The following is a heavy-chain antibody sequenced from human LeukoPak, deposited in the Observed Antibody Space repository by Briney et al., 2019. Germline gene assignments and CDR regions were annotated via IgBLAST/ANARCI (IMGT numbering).Heavy chain of an antibody. D-gene: IGHD4-11*01. Sequence: GGSLRLSCAASGFTFSSYDMHWVRQATGKGLEWVSAIGTAGDTYYPGSVKGRFTISRENAKNSLYLQMNSLRAGDTAVYYCARGSEGYSNYFFGNYYYMDVWGKGTTVTVSS. CDR3: ARGSEGYSNYFFGNYYYMDV. V-gene: IGHV3-13*01. J-gene: IGHJ6*03. CDR2: IGTAGDT. CDR1: GFTFSSYD.